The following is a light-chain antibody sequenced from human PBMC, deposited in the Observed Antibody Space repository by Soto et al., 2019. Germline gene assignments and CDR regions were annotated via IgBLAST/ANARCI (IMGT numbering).Light chain of an antibody. Sequence: DLQMTQSPSTLYASVGDRVTINCRASQSISSWLAWYQQKPGKAPKLLIYDASSLESGVPSRVSGSRSGTAFTLTIRSLQPDDFATYYCQQYNSYSCTFGQGTKVEIK. CDR3: QQYNSYSCT. V-gene: IGKV1-5*01. J-gene: IGKJ1*01. CDR2: DAS. CDR1: QSISSW.